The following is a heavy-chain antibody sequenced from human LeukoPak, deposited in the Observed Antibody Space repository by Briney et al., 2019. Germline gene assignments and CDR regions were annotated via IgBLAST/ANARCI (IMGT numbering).Heavy chain of an antibody. CDR3: ARDSGDTRSLSFDI. CDR1: SGSISSGGYY. CDR2: IYYSGST. J-gene: IGHJ3*02. D-gene: IGHD3-10*01. V-gene: IGHV4-31*03. Sequence: SDTLSLTCTVSSGSISSGGYYWSWIRQHRGKGLEWSGYIYYSGSTYYHPSLKSRVTISLDTSKNQFSLKLSSVTAADRAVYYCARDSGDTRSLSFDIWGEGGMLTVSS.